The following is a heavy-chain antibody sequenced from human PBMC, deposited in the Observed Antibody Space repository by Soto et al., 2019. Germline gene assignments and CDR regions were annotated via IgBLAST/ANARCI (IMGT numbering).Heavy chain of an antibody. V-gene: IGHV3-30*18. J-gene: IGHJ4*02. CDR1: GFTFSSYG. Sequence: QVQLVESGGGVVQPGRSLRLSCAASGFTFSSYGMHWVRQAPGKGLEWVAVISYDGSNKYYADSVKGRFTISRDNSKNTLYLQMNSLRAEDTAVYYCAKAGRDSKREHFDYWGQGTLVTVSS. D-gene: IGHD3-22*01. CDR3: AKAGRDSKREHFDY. CDR2: ISYDGSNK.